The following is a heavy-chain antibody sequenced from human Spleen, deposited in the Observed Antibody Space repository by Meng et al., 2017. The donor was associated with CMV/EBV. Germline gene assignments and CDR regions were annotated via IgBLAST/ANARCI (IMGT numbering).Heavy chain of an antibody. CDR3: ARVGNYDFWSGANYNWFDP. CDR2: IYYSGST. D-gene: IGHD3-3*01. CDR1: GGSISNSYYY. V-gene: IGHV4-39*07. J-gene: IGHJ5*02. Sequence: SETLSLTCTVSGGSISNSYYYSGWLRQPPGKGLEWIGSIYYSGSTYYNPSLKSRVTISVDTSKNQFSLKLSSVTAADTAVYYCARVGNYDFWSGANYNWFDPWGQGTLVTVSS.